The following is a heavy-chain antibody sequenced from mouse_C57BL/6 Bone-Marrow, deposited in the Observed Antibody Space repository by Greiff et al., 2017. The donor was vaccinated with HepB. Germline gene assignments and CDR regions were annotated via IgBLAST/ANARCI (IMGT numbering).Heavy chain of an antibody. Sequence: EVKVVESGGGLVQPGGSLKLSCAASGFTFSDYGMAWVRQAPRKGPEWVAFISNLAYSIYYADTVTGRFTISRENVKNTLYLEMSSLRSEDTAMYYCARHPTRAWYFDVWGTGTTVTVSS. J-gene: IGHJ1*03. D-gene: IGHD2-10*01. CDR2: ISNLAYSI. CDR3: ARHPTRAWYFDV. CDR1: GFTFSDYG. V-gene: IGHV5-15*01.